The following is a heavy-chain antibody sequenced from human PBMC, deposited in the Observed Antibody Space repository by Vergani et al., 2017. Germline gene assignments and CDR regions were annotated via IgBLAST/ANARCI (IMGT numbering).Heavy chain of an antibody. CDR1: GYTFTGYY. CDR2: INPNSGGT. Sequence: QVQLVQSGAEVKKPGASVKVSCKASGYTFTGYYMHWVRQAPGQGLEWMGWINPNSGGTNYAQKFQGRVTMTRDTSISTAYMELSRLRSDDTAVYYCARAIVLAAAGNKFSYYFDYWGQGTLVTVSS. V-gene: IGHV1-2*02. CDR3: ARAIVLAAAGNKFSYYFDY. D-gene: IGHD6-13*01. J-gene: IGHJ4*02.